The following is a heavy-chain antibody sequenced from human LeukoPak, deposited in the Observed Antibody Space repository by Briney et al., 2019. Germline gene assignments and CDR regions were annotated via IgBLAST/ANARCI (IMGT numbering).Heavy chain of an antibody. CDR2: ISYDGSTK. D-gene: IGHD6-19*01. Sequence: GGCLRLSCAASGFNLRSYTLHWVRQAPGKGLEWVTAISYDGSTKFYAYSVKGRFTISSDNPKNTLYLQMNSLRAEDTAVYYCAKDGEQWLVPDYWGQGTLVTVSS. CDR3: AKDGEQWLVPDY. V-gene: IGHV3-30*04. J-gene: IGHJ4*02. CDR1: GFNLRSYT.